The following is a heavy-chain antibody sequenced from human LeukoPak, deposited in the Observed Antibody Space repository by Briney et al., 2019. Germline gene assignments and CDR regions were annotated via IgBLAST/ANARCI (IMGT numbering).Heavy chain of an antibody. CDR1: GGSISSYY. CDR2: IYYSGST. V-gene: IGHV4-59*01. Sequence: SETLSLTCTVSGGSISSYYWSWIRQPPGKGLEWIGYIYYSGSTNYSPSLKGRVTVSVDTSKNQFSLRLSSVTAADTAVYYCAGYKRIPLDYWGQGTLVTVSS. D-gene: IGHD5-24*01. CDR3: AGYKRIPLDY. J-gene: IGHJ4*02.